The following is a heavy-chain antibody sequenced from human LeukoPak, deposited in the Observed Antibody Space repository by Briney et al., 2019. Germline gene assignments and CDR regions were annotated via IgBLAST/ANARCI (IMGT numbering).Heavy chain of an antibody. V-gene: IGHV1-69*04. J-gene: IGHJ6*02. CDR2: IIPILGIA. CDR1: GGTFSSYA. Sequence: ASVKVSCKASGGTFSSYAISWVRQAPGQGLEWMGRIIPILGIANYAQKFQGRVTITADKSTSTAYMELSSLRSEDTAVYYCARARPPNYDFWSGPGDYYGMDVWGQGTTVTASS. CDR3: ARARPPNYDFWSGPGDYYGMDV. D-gene: IGHD3-3*01.